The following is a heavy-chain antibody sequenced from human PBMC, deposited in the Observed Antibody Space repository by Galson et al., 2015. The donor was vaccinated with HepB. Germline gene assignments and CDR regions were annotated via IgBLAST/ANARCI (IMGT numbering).Heavy chain of an antibody. Sequence: SVKVSCKASGYTFTSYYMHWVRQAPGQGLEWMGIINPSGGSTSYAQKFQGRVTMTRDTSTSTVYMELSSLRSEDTAVYYCARARTAYDYVWGSYGNYFDYWGLGTLVTVSS. CDR3: ARARTAYDYVWGSYGNYFDY. V-gene: IGHV1-46*01. CDR2: INPSGGST. CDR1: GYTFTSYY. J-gene: IGHJ4*02. D-gene: IGHD3-16*01.